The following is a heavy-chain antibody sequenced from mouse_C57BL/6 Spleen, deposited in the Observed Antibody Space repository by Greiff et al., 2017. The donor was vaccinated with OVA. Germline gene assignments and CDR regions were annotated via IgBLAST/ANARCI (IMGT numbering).Heavy chain of an antibody. CDR3: ARSIYGNFFAY. D-gene: IGHD2-1*01. Sequence: EVKVVESGPELVKPGASVKIPCKASGYTFTDYNMDWVKQSHGKSLEWIGDINPNNGGTIYNQKFKGKATLTVDKSSSTAYMELRSLTSEDTAVYYCARSIYGNFFAYWGQGTLVTVSA. CDR1: GYTFTDYN. J-gene: IGHJ3*01. V-gene: IGHV1-18*01. CDR2: INPNNGGT.